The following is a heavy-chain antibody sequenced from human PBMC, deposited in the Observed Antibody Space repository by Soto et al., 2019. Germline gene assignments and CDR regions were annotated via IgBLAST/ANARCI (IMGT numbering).Heavy chain of an antibody. D-gene: IGHD1-26*01. J-gene: IGHJ4*02. V-gene: IGHV3-72*01. CDR2: TTNKANTYTT. CDR3: ARDFCGSGVVY. Sequence: EVQLVESGGGLVQPGGSLRLSCAASGFTFSDHYMDWVRQPPGKGLEWVGRTTNKANTYTTKYAASVEGRFTISRDDSKSSLYLQMNSLRSEDTAVYYCARDFCGSGVVYWGRGTLVTVSS. CDR1: GFTFSDHY.